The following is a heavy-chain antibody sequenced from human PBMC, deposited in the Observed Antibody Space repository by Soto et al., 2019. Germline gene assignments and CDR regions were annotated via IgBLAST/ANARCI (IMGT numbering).Heavy chain of an antibody. Sequence: ASVKVSCKASGYTFFTYDISWVRQAPGQGLEWMGWISTYSGDTKYAQKFQGRVTMTTDTSTTTAYLELRSLRSDDTAVYYCARHHGPTTSENWFDPWGQGTMGTSP. D-gene: IGHD5-12*01. CDR3: ARHHGPTTSENWFDP. CDR2: ISTYSGDT. V-gene: IGHV1-18*01. CDR1: GYTFFTYD. J-gene: IGHJ5*02.